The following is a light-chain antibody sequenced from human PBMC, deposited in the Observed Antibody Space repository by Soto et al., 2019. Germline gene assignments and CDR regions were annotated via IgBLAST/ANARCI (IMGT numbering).Light chain of an antibody. Sequence: DIQMTQSPSTLPSCGGYISTITGRSNQSISTWLAWYQQKPGKAPNLLIYKASRLETGVPSRFSGSGSGTEFTLTISFLQPDDFATYYCQQYNSYSPLTFGGGTKV. CDR2: KAS. CDR1: QSISTW. CDR3: QQYNSYSPLT. V-gene: IGKV1-5*03. J-gene: IGKJ4*01.